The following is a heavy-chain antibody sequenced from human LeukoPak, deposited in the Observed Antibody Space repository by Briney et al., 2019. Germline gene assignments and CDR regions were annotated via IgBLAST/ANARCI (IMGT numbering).Heavy chain of an antibody. CDR3: ARVVAAATYYFDY. Sequence: SETLSLTCTVSGGSIRTYYWSWIRQPPGKGLEWIGNIYYIGSTKYNPSLKSRVTISADTSKNQFSLKLTSVTAADTAVYYCARVVAAATYYFDYWGQGTLVTVSS. D-gene: IGHD6-13*01. CDR1: GGSIRTYY. V-gene: IGHV4-59*01. J-gene: IGHJ4*02. CDR2: IYYIGST.